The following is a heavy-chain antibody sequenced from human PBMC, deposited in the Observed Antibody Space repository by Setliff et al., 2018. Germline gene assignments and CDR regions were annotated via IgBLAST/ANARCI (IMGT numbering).Heavy chain of an antibody. D-gene: IGHD6-13*01. J-gene: IGHJ4*02. CDR1: GFTFSSYW. CDR3: AREQQLVTPDFDY. CDR2: IKQDGSEK. Sequence: GESLTLSCAASGFTFSSYWMSWVRQAPGKGLEWVANIKQDGSEKYYVDSVKGRFTISRDNAKNSLYLQMNSLRAEDTAVYYCAREQQLVTPDFDYWGQGTLVTVSS. V-gene: IGHV3-7*01.